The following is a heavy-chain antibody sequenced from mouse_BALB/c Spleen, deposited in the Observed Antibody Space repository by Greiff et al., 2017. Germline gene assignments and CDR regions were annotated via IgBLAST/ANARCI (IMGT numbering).Heavy chain of an antibody. J-gene: IGHJ4*01. Sequence: DVHLVESGGGLVQPGGSLKLSCAASGFTFSSYTMSWVRQTPEKRLEWVAYISNGGGSTYYPDTVKGRFTISRDNAKNTLYLQMSSLKSEDTAMYYCARHDGVLAGAMDYWGQGTSVTVSS. CDR3: ARHDGVLAGAMDY. V-gene: IGHV5-12-2*01. D-gene: IGHD2-3*01. CDR2: ISNGGGST. CDR1: GFTFSSYT.